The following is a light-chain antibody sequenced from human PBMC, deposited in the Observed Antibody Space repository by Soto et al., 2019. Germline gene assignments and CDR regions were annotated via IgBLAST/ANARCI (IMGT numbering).Light chain of an antibody. J-gene: IGKJ4*01. CDR3: QQYDRYPVT. Sequence: DSQMTQSPSTLAASVGDRVTITCRASQSVSTWLAWYQQKPGKAPKLLIYKASILQSGVSSRFSGSGSGTDFTLTSSSLQPDDFATYYCQQYDRYPVTFGGGTKVEVK. CDR2: KAS. CDR1: QSVSTW. V-gene: IGKV1-5*03.